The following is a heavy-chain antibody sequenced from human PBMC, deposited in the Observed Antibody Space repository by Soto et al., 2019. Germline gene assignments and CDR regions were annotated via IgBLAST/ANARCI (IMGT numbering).Heavy chain of an antibody. J-gene: IGHJ6*02. D-gene: IGHD5-12*01. V-gene: IGHV1-8*01. CDR2: MNPNSGNT. CDR1: GYTFTSYD. CDR3: ARGDEVATTSSRGMDV. Sequence: QVQLVQSGAEVKKPGASVKVSCKASGYTFTSYDINWVRQATGQGLEWMGWMNPNSGNTGYAQKFQGRVTMTRNTSISTAYMELSSLRSEDTAVYYCARGDEVATTSSRGMDVWGQWTTVTVSS.